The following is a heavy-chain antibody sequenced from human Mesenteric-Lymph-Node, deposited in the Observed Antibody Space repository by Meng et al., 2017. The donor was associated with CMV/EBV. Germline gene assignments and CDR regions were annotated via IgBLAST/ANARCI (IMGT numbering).Heavy chain of an antibody. CDR3: ARAGHVVVSAFDI. V-gene: IGHV4-34*01. J-gene: IGHJ3*02. CDR2: INHSGST. D-gene: IGHD2-2*01. CDR1: GGSFSGYY. Sequence: SETLSLTCAVYGGSFSGYYWSWIRQPPGKGLEWIGEINHSGSTNYNPSLKSRVTISVDTSKNQFSLKLSSVTAADTAVYYCARAGHVVVSAFDIWGQGTMVTVSS.